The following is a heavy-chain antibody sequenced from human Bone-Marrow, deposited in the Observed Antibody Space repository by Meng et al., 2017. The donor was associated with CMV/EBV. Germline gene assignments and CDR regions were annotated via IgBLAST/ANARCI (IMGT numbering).Heavy chain of an antibody. J-gene: IGHJ3*02. V-gene: IGHV1-2*02. D-gene: IGHD2-21*01. Sequence: ASVKVSCKASGYTFTSYGISWVRQAPGQGLEWMGWINPNSGGTNYAQKFQGRVTMTRDTSISTAYMELSRLRSDDTAVYYCARDVKGGDRAFDIWGQGTMVTGSS. CDR2: INPNSGGT. CDR3: ARDVKGGDRAFDI. CDR1: GYTFTSYG.